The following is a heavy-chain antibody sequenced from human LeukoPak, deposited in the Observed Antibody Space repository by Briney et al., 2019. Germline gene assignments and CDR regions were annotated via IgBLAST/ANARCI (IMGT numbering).Heavy chain of an antibody. CDR3: AREGGFYRPLDY. Sequence: PSETLSLTCDVSGGSVTSTNWWTWFRQLQGKGLEWIGEVHLDGRTNYNPSLKSRLVISADLPENHISLKLTSVTAADTAVYYCAREGGFYRPLDYSGQGTLVTVSS. CDR2: VHLDGRT. V-gene: IGHV4-4*02. J-gene: IGHJ4*02. CDR1: GGSVTSTNW. D-gene: IGHD6-25*01.